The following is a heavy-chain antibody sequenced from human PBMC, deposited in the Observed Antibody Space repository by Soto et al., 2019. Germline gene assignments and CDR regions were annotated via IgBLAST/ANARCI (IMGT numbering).Heavy chain of an antibody. V-gene: IGHV3-33*01. J-gene: IGHJ4*02. CDR2: IWNDGSNE. Sequence: ESGGGVVQPGGSLRLSCEASGFNFSSYGIHWVRQAPGKGLEWVAIIWNDGSNEYYADSVKVRFTISRDNSKNTVYLQMSKLRAEDTAVYFCARDQTDSGGYSDSWGQGTLVTVSS. CDR3: ARDQTDSGGYSDS. D-gene: IGHD3-22*01. CDR1: GFNFSSYG.